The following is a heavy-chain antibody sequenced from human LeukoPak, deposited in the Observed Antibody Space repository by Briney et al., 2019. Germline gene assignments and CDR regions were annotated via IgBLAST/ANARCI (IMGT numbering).Heavy chain of an antibody. V-gene: IGHV3-21*01. CDR1: GFTFSSYS. J-gene: IGHJ4*02. Sequence: GGSLRLSCAASGFTFSSYSINWVRQAPGKGLEWVSSISVRSNYIYYADSVRGRFRISRDDARDSLYLQMNSLRAEDTAVYYCVRLRRNSDTSGFYYYYDFWGQGTLVTVSS. CDR3: VRLRRNSDTSGFYYYYDF. D-gene: IGHD3-22*01. CDR2: ISVRSNYI.